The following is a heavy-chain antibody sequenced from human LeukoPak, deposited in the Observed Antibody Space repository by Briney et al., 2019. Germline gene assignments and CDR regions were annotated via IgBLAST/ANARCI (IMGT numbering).Heavy chain of an antibody. CDR1: GFTFSSYW. CDR2: IKQDGSGK. D-gene: IGHD3-10*01. Sequence: GGSLRLSCAASGFTFSSYWMSWVRQAPGKGLEWVANIKQDGSGKYYVDSVKGRFTISRDNAKNSLYLQMNSLRAEDTAEYYCASGGFDFDYWGQGTLVTVSS. J-gene: IGHJ4*02. CDR3: ASGGFDFDY. V-gene: IGHV3-7*01.